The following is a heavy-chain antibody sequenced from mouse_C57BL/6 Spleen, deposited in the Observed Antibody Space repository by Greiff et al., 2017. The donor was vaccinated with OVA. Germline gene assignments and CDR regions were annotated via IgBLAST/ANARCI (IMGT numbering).Heavy chain of an antibody. CDR1: GYTFTDYY. CDR2: INPYNGGT. V-gene: IGHV1-19*01. CDR3: ARNDYDGTVVAY. Sequence: EVMLVESGPVLVKPGASVKMSCKASGYTFTDYYMNWVKQSHGKSLEWIGVINPYNGGTSYNQKFKGKATLTVDKSSSTAYMELNSLTSEDSAVYYCARNDYDGTVVAYWGQGTLVTVSA. D-gene: IGHD2-4*01. J-gene: IGHJ3*01.